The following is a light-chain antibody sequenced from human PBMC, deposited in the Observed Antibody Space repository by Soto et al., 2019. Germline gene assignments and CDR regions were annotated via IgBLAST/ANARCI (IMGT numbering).Light chain of an antibody. CDR2: GAS. Sequence: EIVLTQSPGTLSLSPGEIATLSCRASQSFSSGYLAWYQQKPGQAPRLLIYGASSRATGIPDRFSGSGSGTDFTLTISRLEPEDFAVYYCQQYGSSHLTFGGGTKVEIK. CDR3: QQYGSSHLT. CDR1: QSFSSGY. V-gene: IGKV3-20*01. J-gene: IGKJ4*01.